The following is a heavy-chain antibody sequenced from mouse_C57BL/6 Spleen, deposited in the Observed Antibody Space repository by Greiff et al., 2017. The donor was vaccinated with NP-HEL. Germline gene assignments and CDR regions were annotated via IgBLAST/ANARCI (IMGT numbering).Heavy chain of an antibody. D-gene: IGHD2-3*01. Sequence: EVQRVESGPELVKPGASVKISCKASGYSFTDYNMNWVKQSNGKSLEWIGVINPNYGTTSYNQKFKGKATLTVDQSSSTAYMQLNSLTSEDSAVYYCARSGWLLSYYYAMDYWGQGTSVTVSS. V-gene: IGHV1-39*01. J-gene: IGHJ4*01. CDR2: INPNYGTT. CDR3: ARSGWLLSYYYAMDY. CDR1: GYSFTDYN.